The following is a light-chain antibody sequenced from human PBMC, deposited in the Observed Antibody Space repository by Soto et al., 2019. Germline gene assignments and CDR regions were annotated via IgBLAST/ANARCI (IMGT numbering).Light chain of an antibody. J-gene: IGKJ1*01. CDR1: QRIDRY. V-gene: IGKV1-5*01. CDR2: DAS. Sequence: DIQLTQSPSTLSASVGDRVTITCRASQRIDRYLAWYQQKPGKAPKLLVYDASTLEGGVPSRFSGSGSATEFILTISSLQPDDFATYCCQQYKDDAWTFGQGTRVEIK. CDR3: QQYKDDAWT.